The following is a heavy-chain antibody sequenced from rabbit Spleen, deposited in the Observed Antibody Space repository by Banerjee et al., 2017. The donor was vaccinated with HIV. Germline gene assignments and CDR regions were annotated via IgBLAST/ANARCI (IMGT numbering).Heavy chain of an antibody. J-gene: IGHJ6*01. Sequence: QSLEESGGDLVKPGASLTLTCTASGVSFSSSSYMCWVRQAPGKGLEWIACIDTGGSGFTYFANWAKGRFTISKTSSTTVTLLMTSLTAADTATYFCARDTGTSFSSYGMDLWGPGTLVTVS. D-gene: IGHD7-1*01. V-gene: IGHV1S40*01. CDR1: GVSFSSSSY. CDR3: ARDTGTSFSSYGMDL. CDR2: IDTGGSGFT.